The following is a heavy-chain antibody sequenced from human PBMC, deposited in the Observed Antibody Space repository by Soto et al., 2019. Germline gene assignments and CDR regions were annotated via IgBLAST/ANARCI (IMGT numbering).Heavy chain of an antibody. CDR2: VSYLGNT. CDR1: GGSISDYY. D-gene: IGHD2-8*02. V-gene: IGHV4-59*08. Sequence: SETLSLTCTVSGGSISDYYWSWIRQPPEKGLEWIGYVSYLGNTAYSPSLKSRVTISVDTSSNHFSLRLSSVTAADTAVYYCERQIVLDSPPYFDIWGQGTMVTVS. J-gene: IGHJ3*02. CDR3: ERQIVLDSPPYFDI.